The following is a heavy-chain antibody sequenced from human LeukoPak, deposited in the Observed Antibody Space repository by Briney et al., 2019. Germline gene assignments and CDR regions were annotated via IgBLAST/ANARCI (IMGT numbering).Heavy chain of an antibody. D-gene: IGHD5-18*01. CDR3: ARTQPFGYSYGPYFEY. J-gene: IGHJ4*02. V-gene: IGHV4-59*08. CDR1: GGSISSYY. Sequence: SETLSLTCTVSGGSISSYYWSWIRQPPGKGLEWIGYIYYNGNTDYNPSLKSRDTISVDTSKNQFSLKLTSVTAADTAVYFCARTQPFGYSYGPYFEYWGQGTLVTVSS. CDR2: IYYNGNT.